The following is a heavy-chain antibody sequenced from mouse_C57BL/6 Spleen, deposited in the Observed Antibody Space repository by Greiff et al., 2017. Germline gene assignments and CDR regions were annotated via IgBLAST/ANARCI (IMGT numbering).Heavy chain of an antibody. CDR2: IDPSDSYT. CDR3: ARKGVYYGSSY. V-gene: IGHV1-50*01. CDR1: GYTFTSYW. Sequence: QVQLQQPGAELVKPGASVKLSCKASGYTFTSYWMQWVKQRPGQGLEWIGEIDPSDSYTNYNQKFKGKATLTVDTASSTAYMQLSSLTSEDSAVYYCARKGVYYGSSYWGQGTTLTVSS. D-gene: IGHD1-1*01. J-gene: IGHJ2*01.